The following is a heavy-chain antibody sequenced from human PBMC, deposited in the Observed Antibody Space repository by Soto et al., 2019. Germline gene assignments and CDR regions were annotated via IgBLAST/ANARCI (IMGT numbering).Heavy chain of an antibody. J-gene: IGHJ4*02. CDR2: ISGNNEIT. Sequence: VQLLESGGGLVQPGGSLRLSCAASGFTFSSYAMSWVHQAPGKGLEWVSAISGNNEITNYADSVKGRITISRDNSKNTLFLEMNRLRAADTAVYFCAKCGDYFGSATYSYFDSWGQGSLVTVSS. CDR3: AKCGDYFGSATYSYFDS. D-gene: IGHD3-10*01. CDR1: GFTFSSYA. V-gene: IGHV3-23*01.